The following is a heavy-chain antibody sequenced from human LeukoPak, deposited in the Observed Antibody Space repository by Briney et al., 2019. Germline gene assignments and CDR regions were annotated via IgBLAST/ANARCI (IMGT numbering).Heavy chain of an antibody. CDR3: ARGPYYYGSGSLTYYYYYMDV. Sequence: SGTLSLTCAVYGGSFSGYYWSWIRQPPGKGLEWIGEINHSGSTNYNPSLKSRVTISVDTSKNQFSLKLSSVTAADTAVYYCARGPYYYGSGSLTYYYYYMDVWGKGTTVTVSS. D-gene: IGHD3-10*01. J-gene: IGHJ6*03. CDR2: INHSGST. CDR1: GGSFSGYY. V-gene: IGHV4-34*01.